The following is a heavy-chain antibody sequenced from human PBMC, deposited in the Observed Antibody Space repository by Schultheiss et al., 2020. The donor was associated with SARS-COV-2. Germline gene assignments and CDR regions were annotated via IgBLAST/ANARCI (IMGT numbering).Heavy chain of an antibody. Sequence: SETLSLTCTVSGGSVSSGSYYWSWIRQPPGKGLEWIGYIYYSGSTYYNPSLKSRVTISVDTSKNQFSLKLSSVTAADTAVYYCARLGAQNWFDPWGQGTLVTVSS. J-gene: IGHJ5*02. CDR3: ARLGAQNWFDP. CDR2: IYYSGST. CDR1: GGSVSSGSYY. D-gene: IGHD3-16*01. V-gene: IGHV4-61*01.